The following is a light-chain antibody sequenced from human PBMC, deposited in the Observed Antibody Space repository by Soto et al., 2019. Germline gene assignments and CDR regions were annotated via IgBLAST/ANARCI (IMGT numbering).Light chain of an antibody. V-gene: IGLV2-11*01. CDR1: SSDVGGYNY. CDR2: DVS. J-gene: IGLJ3*02. Sequence: QSALTQPRSVSGSPGQSVTISCTGTSSDVGGYNYVSWYQQHPGKAPQPMIYDVSKRPSGVPDRVSGSKSGNTASLTISGLQAEDEADYYCCSYAGSYTWVFGGGTKLTVL. CDR3: CSYAGSYTWV.